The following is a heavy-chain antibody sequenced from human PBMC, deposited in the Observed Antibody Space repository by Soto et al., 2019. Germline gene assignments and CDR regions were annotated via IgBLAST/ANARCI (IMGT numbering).Heavy chain of an antibody. CDR2: IYYSGGT. J-gene: IGHJ6*02. CDR1: GGSIGSGGYY. Sequence: SETLSLTCTVSGGSIGSGGYYWTWIRQHAGKGLDYIGYIYYSGGTYYNPSLKSRVTISVDTSKNQFSLKLRSVTAADTAVYYCARDYGDYGQGQYYYYYYGMDVWGQGTTVTVSS. CDR3: ARDYGDYGQGQYYYYYYGMDV. D-gene: IGHD4-17*01. V-gene: IGHV4-31*03.